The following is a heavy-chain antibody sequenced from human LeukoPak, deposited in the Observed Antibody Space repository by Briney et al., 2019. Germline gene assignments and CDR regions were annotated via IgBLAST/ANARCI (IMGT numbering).Heavy chain of an antibody. J-gene: IGHJ4*02. D-gene: IGHD1-1*01. V-gene: IGHV4-34*01. CDR2: INHSGST. CDR1: GGSFSGYY. Sequence: SETLSLTCAVYGGSFSGYYWSWIRQPPGKGLEWIGEINHSGSTNYNPSLKSRVTISVDTSKNQFSLKLSSVTAADTAVCYCATRLIGRGGPFDYWGQGTLVTVSS. CDR3: ATRLIGRGGPFDY.